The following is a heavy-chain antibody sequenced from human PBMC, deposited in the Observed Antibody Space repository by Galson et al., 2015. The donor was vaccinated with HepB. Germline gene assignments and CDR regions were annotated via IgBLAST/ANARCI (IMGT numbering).Heavy chain of an antibody. D-gene: IGHD4-17*01. CDR2: ISPYNGYT. CDR3: ARIDYDYGKVFDC. V-gene: IGHV1-18*01. J-gene: IGHJ4*02. Sequence: SVTVSCKASGYTFTSYGVTWVRQAPRLGLEWMAWISPYNGYTYYAQKLQGRVTVTKDTSTTTAYMELRSLRSDDTAVYFCARIDYDYGKVFDCWGQGTLVTVSS. CDR1: GYTFTSYG.